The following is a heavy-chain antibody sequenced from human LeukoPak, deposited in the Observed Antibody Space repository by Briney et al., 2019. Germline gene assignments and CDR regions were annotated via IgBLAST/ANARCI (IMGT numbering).Heavy chain of an antibody. CDR3: ARSDTSGGTIAFDAFDV. CDR1: GGSISNYY. J-gene: IGHJ3*01. V-gene: IGHV4-59*01. Sequence: PSETLSLTCSVSGGSISNYYWSWIRQSPGMRLEWIGYIFYSGSTDYNPSLKSRVTISLDTSKNQFSLKLSSVTAADTAIYYCARSDTSGGTIAFDAFDVWGQGTMVTVSS. CDR2: IFYSGST. D-gene: IGHD3-16*02.